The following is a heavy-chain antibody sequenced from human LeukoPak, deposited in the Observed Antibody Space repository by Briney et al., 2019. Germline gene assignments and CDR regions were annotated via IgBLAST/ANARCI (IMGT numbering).Heavy chain of an antibody. CDR1: GFTFSSYG. Sequence: PGRSLRLSCAASGFTFSSYGMHWVRQAPGKGLEWVAVIWYDGSNKYYADSVKGRFTISRDNSKNTLYLQMNSLRAEDTAVYYCAKNYDYVWGSYRPPAFDIWGQGTMVTVSS. V-gene: IGHV3-33*06. J-gene: IGHJ3*02. D-gene: IGHD3-16*02. CDR2: IWYDGSNK. CDR3: AKNYDYVWGSYRPPAFDI.